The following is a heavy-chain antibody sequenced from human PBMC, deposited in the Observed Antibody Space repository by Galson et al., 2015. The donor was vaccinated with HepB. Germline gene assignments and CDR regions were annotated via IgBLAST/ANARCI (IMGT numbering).Heavy chain of an antibody. Sequence: SVKVSCKASGYTFTSYGISWVRQAPGQGLEWMGWISAYNGNTNYAQKLQGRVTMTTDTSTSTAYMELRSLRSDDTAVYYCARTSGGVVIAPIDYWGQGTLVTVSP. CDR1: GYTFTSYG. CDR2: ISAYNGNT. D-gene: IGHD2-21*01. V-gene: IGHV1-18*01. J-gene: IGHJ4*02. CDR3: ARTSGGVVIAPIDY.